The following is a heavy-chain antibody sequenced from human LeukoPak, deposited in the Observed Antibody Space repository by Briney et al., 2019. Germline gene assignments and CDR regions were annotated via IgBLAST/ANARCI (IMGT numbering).Heavy chain of an antibody. Sequence: PGGSLRLSCAASGFTFIDYGMHWVRQAPGKGLEWVAFIRYDGTKKYYTESVKGRFTISRDNSRDTLFLQMTSLRIEDTAVYYCARVGRGYCSGGNCYYPDSWGQGTLVTVSS. V-gene: IGHV3-30*02. D-gene: IGHD2-15*01. CDR1: GFTFIDYG. J-gene: IGHJ5*01. CDR2: IRYDGTKK. CDR3: ARVGRGYCSGGNCYYPDS.